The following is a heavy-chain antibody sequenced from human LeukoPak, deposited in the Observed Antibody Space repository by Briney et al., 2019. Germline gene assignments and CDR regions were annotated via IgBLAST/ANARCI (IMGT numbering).Heavy chain of an antibody. Sequence: GGXXRLSCAASGFTFSXYYMSWXRQAPGKGLEWVSYISSSGSTIYYADSVKGRFTISRDNAKNPLYLQMNSLRAEDTAVYYCARVGGYCSSTSCYTTEDWFDPWGQGTLVTVSS. D-gene: IGHD2-2*02. J-gene: IGHJ5*02. CDR3: ARVGGYCSSTSCYTTEDWFDP. CDR2: ISSSGSTI. CDR1: GFTFSXYY. V-gene: IGHV3-11*04.